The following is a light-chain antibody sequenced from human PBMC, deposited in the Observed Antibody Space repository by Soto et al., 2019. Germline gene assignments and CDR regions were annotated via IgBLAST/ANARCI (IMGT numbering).Light chain of an antibody. J-gene: IGLJ1*01. CDR2: EGN. CDR1: STDVGSYNL. Sequence: QSALTQPASVSGSPGQSITISCTGTSTDVGSYNLVSWYQRHPGKAPKLIIFEGNKRPAGVSSRFSGSKSASTASLTISGLQSEDEADYYCCSCARSSKYVFGTGTKVTVL. CDR3: CSCARSSKYV. V-gene: IGLV2-23*01.